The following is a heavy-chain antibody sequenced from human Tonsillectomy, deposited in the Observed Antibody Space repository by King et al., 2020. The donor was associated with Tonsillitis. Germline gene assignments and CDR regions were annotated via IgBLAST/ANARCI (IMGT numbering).Heavy chain of an antibody. D-gene: IGHD3-16*02. CDR1: GFTFGNYG. V-gene: IGHV3-30*18. CDR3: AKDGIALSDWYFDL. CDR2: IAYDASYE. Sequence: VQLVESGGGVVQPGTSLRLSCAASGFTFGNYGMHWVRQAPGKELEWVALIAYDASYENYADSVKGRFTISRDNSKNKLYLEMNGLRVEDTAVYYCAKDGIALSDWYFDLWGRGTLVTVSS. J-gene: IGHJ2*01.